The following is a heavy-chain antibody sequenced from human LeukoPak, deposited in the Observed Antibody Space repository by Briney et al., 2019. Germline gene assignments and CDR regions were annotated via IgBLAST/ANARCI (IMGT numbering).Heavy chain of an antibody. V-gene: IGHV1-18*01. Sequence: ASVKVSCEASGYTFTSYGISWVRQAPGQGLEWMGWISAYNGNTSYAQKFQDRVTMTRDTSTSTVYMELSSLRSEDTAVYYCAREWVLEMATTLGYWGQGTLVTVSS. J-gene: IGHJ4*02. CDR1: GYTFTSYG. CDR3: AREWVLEMATTLGY. CDR2: ISAYNGNT. D-gene: IGHD5-24*01.